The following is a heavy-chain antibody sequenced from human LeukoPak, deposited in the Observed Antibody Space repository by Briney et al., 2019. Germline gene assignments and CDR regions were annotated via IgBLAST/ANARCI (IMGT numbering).Heavy chain of an antibody. CDR3: ARGFVEGYYMDV. J-gene: IGHJ6*03. V-gene: IGHV3-30*01. D-gene: IGHD3-3*01. CDR1: GFTLSSYA. Sequence: PGGSLRLSCAASGFTLSSYAMHWVRQAPGKGLEWVAVISYDGSNKYYADSVKGRFTISRDNSKNTLYLQMNSLRAEDTAVYYCARGFVEGYYMDVWGKGTTVTVSS. CDR2: ISYDGSNK.